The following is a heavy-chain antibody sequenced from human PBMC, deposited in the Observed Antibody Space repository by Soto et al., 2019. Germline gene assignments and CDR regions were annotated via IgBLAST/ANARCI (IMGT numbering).Heavy chain of an antibody. CDR3: ARDPQPGTSYGMDV. Sequence: SETLSLTCAVSGGSISSGGYSWSWLRQPPGKGLGWIGYISHSGSTYYNPSLKSRVTISVDRAKNQFSLKLSSVTAADTAVYYCARDPQPGTSYGMDVWGQGTTVTVSS. J-gene: IGHJ6*02. CDR1: GGSISSGGYS. CDR2: ISHSGST. V-gene: IGHV4-30-2*01. D-gene: IGHD1-1*01.